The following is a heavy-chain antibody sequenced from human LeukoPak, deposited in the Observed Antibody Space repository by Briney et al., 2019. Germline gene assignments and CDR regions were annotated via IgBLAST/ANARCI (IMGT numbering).Heavy chain of an antibody. V-gene: IGHV4-39*01. CDR1: GGSLSSSSYY. CDR2: IYYSGST. D-gene: IGHD6-19*01. J-gene: IGHJ5*02. Sequence: SETLSLTCTVSGGSLSSSSYYWGWIRQPPGKGLEWIGRIYYSGSTYYNPSLKSRVTISVDTSKNQCSLKLSAVTAADTAVYYCARLDMAVAVNRWFDPWGQGTLVTVSS. CDR3: ARLDMAVAVNRWFDP.